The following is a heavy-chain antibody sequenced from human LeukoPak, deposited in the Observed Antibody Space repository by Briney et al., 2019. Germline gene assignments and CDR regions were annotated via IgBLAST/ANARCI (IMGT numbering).Heavy chain of an antibody. CDR1: GFTFSLYW. D-gene: IGHD2-2*01. CDR2: IKQDGSEK. CDR3: AKNSLYHAFDI. J-gene: IGHJ3*02. V-gene: IGHV3-7*03. Sequence: GGSQRLSCAASGFTFSLYWMTWVRQHPGRGLEWVANIKQDGSEKFYLDSVKGRFTISRDNSKNTLYLQMNSLRAEDTAVYYCAKNSLYHAFDIWGQGTMVTVSS.